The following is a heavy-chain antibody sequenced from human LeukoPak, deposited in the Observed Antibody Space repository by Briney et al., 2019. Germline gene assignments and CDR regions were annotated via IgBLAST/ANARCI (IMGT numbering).Heavy chain of an antibody. CDR3: ANGPHYNILTGFYKVRSHLDY. J-gene: IGHJ4*02. D-gene: IGHD3-9*01. Sequence: GGSLRLSCAASGFTFSSYGMHWVRQALGKELEWVAVISYDGSDKYYADSVKGRFTISRDNSMNTLYLEMNSLRAEDTAMYYCANGPHYNILTGFYKVRSHLDYWGQGTLVTVSS. CDR1: GFTFSSYG. CDR2: ISYDGSDK. V-gene: IGHV3-30*04.